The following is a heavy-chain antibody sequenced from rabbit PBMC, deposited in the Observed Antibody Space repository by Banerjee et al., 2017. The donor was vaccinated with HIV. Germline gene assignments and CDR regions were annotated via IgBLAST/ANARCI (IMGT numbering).Heavy chain of an antibody. V-gene: IGHV1S47*01. Sequence: QEQEVESGGGLVTLGGSLKLSCKASGIDFSHYGISWVRQVLGKGLEWIACIYNGDGSTYYASWVNGRFTISKASSTTVTLQMTSLTAADTATYFCARGLLIGDLWGPGTLVTVS. D-gene: IGHD4-2*01. CDR2: IYNGDGST. CDR1: GIDFSHYG. CDR3: ARGLLIGDL. J-gene: IGHJ6*01.